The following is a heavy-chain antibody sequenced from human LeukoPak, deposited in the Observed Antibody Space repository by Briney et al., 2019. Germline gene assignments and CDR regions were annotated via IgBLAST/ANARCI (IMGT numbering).Heavy chain of an antibody. Sequence: GGSLRLSCAASGFTFSSYGMHWVRQAPGKGLEWVAVISYDGSNKYYADSVKGRFTISRDDSKNTLYLQMNSLRAEDTAVYYCAKVLRFLEWSLPLYGMDVWGQGTTVTVSS. J-gene: IGHJ6*02. CDR1: GFTFSSYG. D-gene: IGHD3-3*01. CDR3: AKVLRFLEWSLPLYGMDV. V-gene: IGHV3-30*18. CDR2: ISYDGSNK.